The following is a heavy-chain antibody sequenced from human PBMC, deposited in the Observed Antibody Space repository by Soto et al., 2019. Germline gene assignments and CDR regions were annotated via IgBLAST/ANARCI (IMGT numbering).Heavy chain of an antibody. V-gene: IGHV3-64D*06. CDR3: VKGEYYYDSSGYYPFDY. D-gene: IGHD3-22*01. CDR1: GFPFIIYA. J-gene: IGHJ4*02. Sequence: GGSLRLSSSASGFPFIIYAMHWVRQAPGKGLEYVSSISTNGGSTDYADSVKGRFTISRDNSKNTVYLQMSSLRVEDTAVYYCVKGEYYYDSSGYYPFDYWGQGTLVTVSS. CDR2: ISTNGGST.